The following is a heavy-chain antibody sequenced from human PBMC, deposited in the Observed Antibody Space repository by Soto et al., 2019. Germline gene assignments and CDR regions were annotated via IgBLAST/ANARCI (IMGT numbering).Heavy chain of an antibody. V-gene: IGHV3-23*01. CDR3: AKSYGNDWQDYYFDY. D-gene: IGHD3-9*01. J-gene: IGHJ4*02. CDR1: GFIFSDYS. Sequence: EVQVLESGGDLIKPGGSLRLACAASGFIFSDYSMSWVRQAPGKGLEWVSGISGSGYSTYYADSVRGRFTISRDNSKNTLYLQMSSLRAEDTAVYYCAKSYGNDWQDYYFDYWGQGTLVTVSS. CDR2: ISGSGYST.